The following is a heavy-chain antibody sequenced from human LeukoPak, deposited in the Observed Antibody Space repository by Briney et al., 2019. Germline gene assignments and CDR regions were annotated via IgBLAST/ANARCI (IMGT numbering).Heavy chain of an antibody. D-gene: IGHD3-22*01. CDR2: INPNSGGT. J-gene: IGHJ4*02. CDR1: GYTFTGYY. CDR3: ARAYYDSSGYYYSDFDY. Sequence: ASVKVSCKASGYTFTGYYMHWVRQAPGQGLEWMGWINPNSGGTNYAQKFQGRVTMTRDTSISTAYMELSRLRSGDTAVYYCARAYYDSSGYYYSDFDYWGQGTLVTVSS. V-gene: IGHV1-2*02.